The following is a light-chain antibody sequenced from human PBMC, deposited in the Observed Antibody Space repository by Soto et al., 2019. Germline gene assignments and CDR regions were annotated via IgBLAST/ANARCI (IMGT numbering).Light chain of an antibody. J-gene: IGLJ1*01. CDR2: DVS. CDR1: SSDVGGYNY. V-gene: IGLV2-14*01. CDR3: SSYTSSSTYV. Sequence: QSALTQPASVSGSPGQSITISCTGTSSDVGGYNYVSWYQQHPGKASKLMIYDVSNRPSGVSNRFSGSKSGNTASLTISGLQAEDEADYNCSSYTSSSTYVFGTGTKVTVL.